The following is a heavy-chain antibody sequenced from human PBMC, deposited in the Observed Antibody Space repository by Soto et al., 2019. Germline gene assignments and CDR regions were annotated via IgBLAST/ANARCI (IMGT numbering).Heavy chain of an antibody. CDR2: INAGNGNT. D-gene: IGHD6-13*01. V-gene: IGHV1-3*01. J-gene: IGHJ4*02. CDR1: GYTFTSYA. Sequence: ASVKVSCKASGYTFTSYAMHWVRQAPGQRLEWMGWINAGNGNTKYSQKFQGRVTITRDTSASTAYMELSSLRSEDTAVYYCAIRTWYSSSWYSPDYWGQGTLVT. CDR3: AIRTWYSSSWYSPDY.